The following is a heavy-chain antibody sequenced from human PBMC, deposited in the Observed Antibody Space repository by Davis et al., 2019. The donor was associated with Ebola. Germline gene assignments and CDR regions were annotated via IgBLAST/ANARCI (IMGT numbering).Heavy chain of an antibody. V-gene: IGHV3-21*01. CDR1: GFIFRDYA. D-gene: IGHD3-16*01. CDR2: ISSSSTYI. Sequence: PGGSLRLSCVVSGFIFRDYAMTWVRQAPGKGLEWVSSISSSSTYIYYADSVKGRFTISRDNANNSLYLQMDSLRAEDTAVYYCAREPIMIPTRRDFDYWGQGSLVTVSS. CDR3: AREPIMIPTRRDFDY. J-gene: IGHJ4*02.